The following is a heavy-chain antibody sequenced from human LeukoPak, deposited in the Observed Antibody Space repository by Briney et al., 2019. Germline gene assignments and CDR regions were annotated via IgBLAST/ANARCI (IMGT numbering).Heavy chain of an antibody. V-gene: IGHV3-21*01. CDR1: GFTFSSYS. D-gene: IGHD2-21*02. J-gene: IGHJ3*02. CDR3: AREAGRRYCGGDCSDAFDI. CDR2: ISSSSSYI. Sequence: PGGSLRLSCAASGFTFSSYSMNWVRQAPGKGLEWVSPISSSSSYIYYADSVKGRFTISRDNAKNSLYLQMNSLRAEDTAVYYCAREAGRRYCGGDCSDAFDIWGQGTMVTVSS.